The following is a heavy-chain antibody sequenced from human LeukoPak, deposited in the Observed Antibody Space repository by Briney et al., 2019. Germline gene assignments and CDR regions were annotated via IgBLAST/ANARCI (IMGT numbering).Heavy chain of an antibody. D-gene: IGHD6-13*01. V-gene: IGHV1-18*01. Sequence: ASVKVSCKASGYTFTSYGISWVRQAPGQGLEWMGLISAYNGNTNYAQKLQGRVTMTTDTSTSTAYMELRSLRSDDTAVYYCARGTRIYSSSSGYFDYWGQGTLVTVSS. J-gene: IGHJ4*02. CDR3: ARGTRIYSSSSGYFDY. CDR1: GYTFTSYG. CDR2: ISAYNGNT.